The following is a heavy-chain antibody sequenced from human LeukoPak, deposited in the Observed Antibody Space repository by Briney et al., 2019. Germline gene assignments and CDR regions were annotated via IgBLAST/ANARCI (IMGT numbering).Heavy chain of an antibody. CDR3: ARLPYSSSSVDY. D-gene: IGHD6-6*01. J-gene: IGHJ4*02. CDR2: IYYSGST. V-gene: IGHV4-59*08. Sequence: SETLSLTRTVSGGTISSYSWSWIRQPPGKGLEWIGYIYYSGSTNYNPSLKSRVTISVDTSKNQFSLKLSSVTAADTAVYYCARLPYSSSSVDYWGQGTLVTVSS. CDR1: GGTISSYS.